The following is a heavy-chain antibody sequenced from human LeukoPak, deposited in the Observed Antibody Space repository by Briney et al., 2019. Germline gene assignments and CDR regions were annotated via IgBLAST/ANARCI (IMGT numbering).Heavy chain of an antibody. CDR3: ARSPLTYYYDSSGYFFDY. CDR2: ISSSGSTI. CDR1: GFTFSSYE. D-gene: IGHD3-22*01. V-gene: IGHV3-48*03. Sequence: GGSLRLSCAASGFTFSSYEMNWVRQAPGKGLEWVSYISSSGSTIYYADSLKGRFTISRDNAKNSLYLQMNSLRAEDTALYYCARSPLTYYYDSSGYFFDYWGQGTLVTVSS. J-gene: IGHJ4*02.